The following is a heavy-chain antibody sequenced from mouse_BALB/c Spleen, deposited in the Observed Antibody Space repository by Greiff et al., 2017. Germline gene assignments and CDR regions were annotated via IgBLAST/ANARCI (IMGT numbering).Heavy chain of an antibody. V-gene: IGHV5-6*01. CDR3: ARHEGYDEDALAY. J-gene: IGHJ3*01. CDR1: GFTFSSYG. D-gene: IGHD2-14*01. CDR2: ISSGGSYT. Sequence: DVHLVESGGDLVKPGGSLKLSCAASGFTFSSYGMSWVRQTPDKRLEWVATISSGGSYTYYPDSVKGRFTISRDNAKNTLYLQMSSLKSEDTAMYYCARHEGYDEDALAYWGQGTLVTVSA.